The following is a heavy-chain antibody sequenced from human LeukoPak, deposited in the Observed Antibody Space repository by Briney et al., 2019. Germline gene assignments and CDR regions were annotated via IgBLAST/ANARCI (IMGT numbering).Heavy chain of an antibody. CDR1: GGSISSYY. Sequence: SETLSLTCTVSGGSISSYYWSWIRQPPGKGLEWIGYIYYSGSTNFNPSLKSRVTISVDTSKNQFSLKLSSVTAADTAVYYCARETMVRGCFDYWGQGTLVTVSS. CDR3: ARETMVRGCFDY. V-gene: IGHV4-59*01. D-gene: IGHD3-10*01. CDR2: IYYSGST. J-gene: IGHJ4*02.